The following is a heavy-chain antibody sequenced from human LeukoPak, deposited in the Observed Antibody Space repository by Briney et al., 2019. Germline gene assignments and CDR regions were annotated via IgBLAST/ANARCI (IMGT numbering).Heavy chain of an antibody. CDR3: ARERRTAGTPSNWFDP. Sequence: ASVKVSFKASGYTFTSYYMHWVRQAPGQGLEWMGIINPSGGTTSYAQKFQGRVTMTRDTSTSTVYMELSSLRSEDTAVYYCARERRTAGTPSNWFDPWGQGTLVTVSS. CDR1: GYTFTSYY. V-gene: IGHV1-46*01. J-gene: IGHJ5*02. CDR2: INPSGGTT. D-gene: IGHD6-13*01.